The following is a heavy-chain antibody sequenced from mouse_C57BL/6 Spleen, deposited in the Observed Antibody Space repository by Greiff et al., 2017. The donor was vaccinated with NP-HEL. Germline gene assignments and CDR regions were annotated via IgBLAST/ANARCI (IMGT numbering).Heavy chain of an antibody. V-gene: IGHV1-4*01. Sequence: VQLQQSGAELARPGASVKMSCKASGYTFTSYTMHWVKQRPGQGLEWIGYINPSSGYTKYNQKFKDKATLTADKSSSTAYMQLSSLTSEDSAVYYCARSRLGDADLFAYWGQGTLVTVSA. D-gene: IGHD3-3*01. CDR2: INPSSGYT. CDR3: ARSRLGDADLFAY. J-gene: IGHJ3*01. CDR1: GYTFTSYT.